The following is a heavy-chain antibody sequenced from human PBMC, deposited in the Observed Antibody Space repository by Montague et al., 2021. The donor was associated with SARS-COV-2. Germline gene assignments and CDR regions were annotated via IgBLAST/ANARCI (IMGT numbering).Heavy chain of an antibody. CDR1: GDSISSSNW. J-gene: IGHJ4*02. CDR2: IYHGGST. D-gene: IGHD3/OR15-3a*01. CDR3: ARLDGLGY. V-gene: IGHV4-4*02. Sequence: SETLSLTCAVSGDSISSSNWWSWVRQPPGKGLEWIGEIYHGGSTXYNPALKSRVTMSIDESRNQFSLNLSSLTAADTAVYYCARLDGLGYWGQGTLVAVSS.